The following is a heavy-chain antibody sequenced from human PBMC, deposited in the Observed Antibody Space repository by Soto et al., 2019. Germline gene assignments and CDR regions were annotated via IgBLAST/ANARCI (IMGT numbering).Heavy chain of an antibody. CDR2: ISGSGGST. J-gene: IGHJ6*02. D-gene: IGHD3-9*01. CDR3: AKADYDILTGQDYYGLDV. CDR1: GFTFSSYW. V-gene: IGHV3-23*01. Sequence: GGSLRLSCAASGFTFSSYWRSWVRQAPGKGLEWVSAISGSGGSTYYADSVKGRFTISRDNSKNTLYLQMNSLRTEDTAVYYCAKADYDILTGQDYYGLDVWGQGTTVTVSS.